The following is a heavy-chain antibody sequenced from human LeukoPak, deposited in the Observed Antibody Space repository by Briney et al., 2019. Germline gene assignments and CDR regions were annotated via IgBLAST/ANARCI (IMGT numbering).Heavy chain of an antibody. V-gene: IGHV3-74*01. D-gene: IGHD5-24*01. CDR1: GFTFSSYW. CDR3: ARGDGYGMDY. CDR2: IKSDGSST. Sequence: GGSLRLSCAASGFTFSSYWMHWVRQAPGKGLVWVSRIKSDGSSTSYADSVKGRFTISRDNAKDTLYLQMNSLRAEDMAVYYCARGDGYGMDYWGQGARVTVSS. J-gene: IGHJ4*02.